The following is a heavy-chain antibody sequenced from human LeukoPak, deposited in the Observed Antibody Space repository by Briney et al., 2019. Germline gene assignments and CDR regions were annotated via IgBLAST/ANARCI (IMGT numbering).Heavy chain of an antibody. J-gene: IGHJ4*02. CDR1: GGSISSSSYY. Sequence: SETLSLTCTVSGGSISSSSYYWGWIRQPPGKGLEWIGYIYYSGSTNYNPSLKSRVTISVDTSKNQFSLKLSSVTAADTAVYYCAKSPGGYDEYFDYWGQGTLVTVSS. CDR3: AKSPGGYDEYFDY. D-gene: IGHD5-12*01. CDR2: IYYSGST. V-gene: IGHV4-61*05.